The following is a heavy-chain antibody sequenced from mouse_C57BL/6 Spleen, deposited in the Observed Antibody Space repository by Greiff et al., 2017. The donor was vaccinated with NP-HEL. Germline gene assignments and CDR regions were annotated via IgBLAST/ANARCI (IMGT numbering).Heavy chain of an antibody. J-gene: IGHJ4*01. CDR3: ARSPSNWDYYAMDY. V-gene: IGHV1-26*01. CDR2: INPNNGGT. D-gene: IGHD4-1*01. Sequence: EVQLQQSGPELVKPGASVKISCKASGYTFTDYYMNWVKQSHGKSLEWIGDINPNNGGTSYNQKFKGKATLTVDKSSSTAYMELRSLTSEDSAVYYCARSPSNWDYYAMDYWGQGTSVTVSS. CDR1: GYTFTDYY.